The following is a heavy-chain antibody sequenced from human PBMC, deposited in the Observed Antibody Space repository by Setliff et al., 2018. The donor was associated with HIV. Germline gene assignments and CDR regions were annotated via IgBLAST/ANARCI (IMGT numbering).Heavy chain of an antibody. CDR2: IFYSGST. J-gene: IGHJ4*02. CDR3: ARVGGVLTGTPHFDF. Sequence: SETLSLTCTVSGGSISHYYWTWIRQPPGKGLEWIGYIFYSGSTDYNPSLKSRLTVSVDTPNNQFSLSLNSVTAADTAVYYCARVGGVLTGTPHFDFWGQGILVTVSS. D-gene: IGHD3-9*01. CDR1: GGSISHYY. V-gene: IGHV4-59*01.